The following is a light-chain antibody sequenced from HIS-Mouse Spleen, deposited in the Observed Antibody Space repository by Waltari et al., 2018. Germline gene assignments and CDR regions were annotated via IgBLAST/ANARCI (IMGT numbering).Light chain of an antibody. CDR2: YVS. V-gene: IGLV2-11*01. CDR1: SSDVGGYNY. J-gene: IGLJ3*02. Sequence: QSALTQPRSVSGSPGQSVTISCTGTSSDVGGYNYVSWYPQHPGKAPKLMIYYVSKRPSGVPDRFSGSKSGNTASLTISGLQAEDEADYYCCSYAGSYNWVFGGGTKLTVL. CDR3: CSYAGSYNWV.